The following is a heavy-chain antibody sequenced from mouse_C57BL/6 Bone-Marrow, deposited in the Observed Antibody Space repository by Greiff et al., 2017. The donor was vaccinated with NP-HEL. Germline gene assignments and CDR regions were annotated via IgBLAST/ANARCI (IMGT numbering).Heavy chain of an antibody. D-gene: IGHD1-1*02. J-gene: IGHJ2*01. CDR2: IYPRSGNT. Sequence: QVQLQQSGAELARPGASVKLSCKASGYTFTSYGISWVKQRTGQGLEWIGVIYPRSGNTYYNEKFKGKATLTADKSSSTAYMELRSLTSEDSAVYFCAREGGYYFDYWGQGTTLTVSS. CDR3: AREGGYYFDY. V-gene: IGHV1-81*01. CDR1: GYTFTSYG.